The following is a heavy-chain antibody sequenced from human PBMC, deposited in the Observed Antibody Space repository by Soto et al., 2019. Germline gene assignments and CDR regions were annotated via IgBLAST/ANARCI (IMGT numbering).Heavy chain of an antibody. CDR1: GFTFSDYY. CDR2: ISSSNRNT. CDR3: ARPASISYGMDV. V-gene: IGHV3-11*05. J-gene: IGHJ6*02. Sequence: QVQLVESGGGLVKPGGSLRLSCVASGFTFSDYYMSWIRQAPGKGLEWVSYISSSNRNTDYGDSVKGRFTISRDNAKNSLYLQMNSLRAEDTAVYYCARPASISYGMDVWGQGTTVTVSS.